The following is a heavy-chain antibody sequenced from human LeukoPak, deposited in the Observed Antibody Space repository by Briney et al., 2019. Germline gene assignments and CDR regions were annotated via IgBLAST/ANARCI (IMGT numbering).Heavy chain of an antibody. CDR3: ATRPLMYYYDSSGPHYYYYGMDV. J-gene: IGHJ6*02. D-gene: IGHD3-22*01. V-gene: IGHV1-69*01. CDR1: GGTFSSYA. CDR2: IIPIFGTA. Sequence: GSSVKVSCKASGGTFSSYAISWVRQAPGQGLGWMGGIIPIFGTANYAQKFQGRVTITADESTSTAYMELSSLRSEDTAVYYCATRPLMYYYDSSGPHYYYYGMDVWGQGTTVTVSS.